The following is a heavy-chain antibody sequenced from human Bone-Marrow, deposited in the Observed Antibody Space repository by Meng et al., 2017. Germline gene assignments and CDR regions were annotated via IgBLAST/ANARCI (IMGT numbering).Heavy chain of an antibody. CDR3: AREWADCSGGSCYRLQAFDI. CDR2: INPNSGGT. V-gene: IGHV1-2*06. J-gene: IGHJ3*02. Sequence: QVQLVQSGAEVKKPGASVKVSCKASGYTVTGYYMHWVRQAPGQGLEWMGRINPNSGGTNYAQKFQGRVTMTRDTSISTAYMELSRLRSDDTAVYYCAREWADCSGGSCYRLQAFDIWGQGTMVTVSS. CDR1: GYTVTGYY. D-gene: IGHD2-15*01.